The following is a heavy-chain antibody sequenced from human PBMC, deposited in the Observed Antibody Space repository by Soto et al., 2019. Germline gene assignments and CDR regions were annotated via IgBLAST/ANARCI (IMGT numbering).Heavy chain of an antibody. Sequence: QVQLVESGGGVVQPGRSLRLSCAASGFTFSSYGMHWVRQAPGKGLEWVAVIWYDGSNKYYADSVKGRFTISRDNSKNTLYLQMNSLRAEDTAVYYCARDPTAPGLLWFGAYGMDVWGQGTTVTVSS. CDR3: ARDPTAPGLLWFGAYGMDV. CDR2: IWYDGSNK. J-gene: IGHJ6*02. V-gene: IGHV3-33*01. D-gene: IGHD3-10*01. CDR1: GFTFSSYG.